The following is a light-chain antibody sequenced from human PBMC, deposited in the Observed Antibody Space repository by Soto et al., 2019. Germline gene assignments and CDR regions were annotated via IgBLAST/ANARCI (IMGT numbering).Light chain of an antibody. V-gene: IGKV2-30*01. CDR1: QSLVYTDGDTY. CDR2: RIS. J-gene: IGKJ2*01. CDR3: MQGKHWPPT. Sequence: DVVMTQSPLSLPVTLGQPASISCRSSQSLVYTDGDTYLNWIQQRPGQSQRRLIYRISNRDSGVPDRFSGRGSGTDFTLEISRVEAEDVGVYYCMQGKHWPPTFGQGTKLEI.